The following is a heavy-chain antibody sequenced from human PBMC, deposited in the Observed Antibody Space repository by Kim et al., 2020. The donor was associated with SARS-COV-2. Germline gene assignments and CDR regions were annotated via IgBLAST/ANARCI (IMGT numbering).Heavy chain of an antibody. CDR3: ARGFGELQGNFDY. D-gene: IGHD3-10*01. Sequence: SETLSLTCAVYGGSFSGYYWSWIRQPPGKGLEWIGEINHSGSTNYNPSLKSRVTISVDTSKNQFSLKLSSVTAADTAVYYCARGFGELQGNFDYWGQGTLVTVSS. J-gene: IGHJ4*02. CDR2: INHSGST. V-gene: IGHV4-34*01. CDR1: GGSFSGYY.